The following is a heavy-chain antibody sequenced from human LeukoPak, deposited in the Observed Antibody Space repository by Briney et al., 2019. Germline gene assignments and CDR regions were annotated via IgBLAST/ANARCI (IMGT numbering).Heavy chain of an antibody. J-gene: IGHJ4*01. V-gene: IGHV4-59*12. CDR3: ARDRQQLVRGDYFDY. CDR2: IYYSGST. D-gene: IGHD6-13*01. Sequence: SETLSLTCTVSGGSISSYYWSWIRQPPGKGLEWIGYIYYSGSTNYNPSLKSRVTISVDTSKNQFSLNLRSVTAADTAVYYCARDRQQLVRGDYFDYWGHGTLVTVSS. CDR1: GGSISSYY.